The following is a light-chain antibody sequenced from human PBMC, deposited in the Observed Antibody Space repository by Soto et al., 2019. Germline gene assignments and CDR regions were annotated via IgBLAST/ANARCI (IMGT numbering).Light chain of an antibody. CDR2: DDN. CDR1: SSNIGVNY. J-gene: IGLJ3*02. CDR3: AAWDTSLRGRV. V-gene: IGLV1-47*02. Sequence: QTVLTQPPSASGTPGQRVTISCSGSSSNIGVNYVYWYQQLPGTAPKLLVFDDNQRPSGVPDRFSDSKSGTSAFVAISGLRSEDEADYYCAAWDTSLRGRVFGGGTQLTVL.